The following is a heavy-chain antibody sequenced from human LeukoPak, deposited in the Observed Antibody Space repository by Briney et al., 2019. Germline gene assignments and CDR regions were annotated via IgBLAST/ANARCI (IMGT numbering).Heavy chain of an antibody. Sequence: GGSLRLSCAASGFTFSSYGMSWVRQAPGKGLEWVSGISSIDGSTYYADSVKGRFTVSRDNSKNTLYLQMNSLRAEDTAVYYCTKEHHYYDSSGMNDAFDIWGQGTMVTVSS. J-gene: IGHJ3*02. D-gene: IGHD3-22*01. CDR1: GFTFSSYG. V-gene: IGHV3-23*01. CDR2: ISSIDGST. CDR3: TKEHHYYDSSGMNDAFDI.